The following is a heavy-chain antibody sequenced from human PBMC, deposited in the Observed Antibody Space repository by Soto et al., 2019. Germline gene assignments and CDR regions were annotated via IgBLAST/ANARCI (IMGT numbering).Heavy chain of an antibody. CDR3: ARIPRGRLRYFAPLDAFDI. J-gene: IGHJ3*02. D-gene: IGHD3-9*01. V-gene: IGHV4-34*01. CDR1: AGSPDGSY. CDR2: INHSGST. Sequence: ENLSLPRSGYAGSPDGSYCSCARHPPGKGLEWIGEINHSGSTNYNPSLKSRVTISVDTSKNQFSLKLSSVTAADTAVYYCARIPRGRLRYFAPLDAFDIWGQGTMVT.